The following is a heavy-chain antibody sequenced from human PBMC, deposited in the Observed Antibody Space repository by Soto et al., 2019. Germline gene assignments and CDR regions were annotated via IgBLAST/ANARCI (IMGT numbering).Heavy chain of an antibody. Sequence: ASVKVSCKASGYTFTSYYMHCVRQAPGQGLEWMGIINPSGGTANYAQKFQGRVTITADESTSTAYMELSSLRSEDTAVYYCARGWACISTSCYGRGGWFDPWGQGTLVTVSS. J-gene: IGHJ5*02. V-gene: IGHV1-46*01. CDR3: ARGWACISTSCYGRGGWFDP. CDR1: GYTFTSYY. CDR2: INPSGGTA. D-gene: IGHD2-2*01.